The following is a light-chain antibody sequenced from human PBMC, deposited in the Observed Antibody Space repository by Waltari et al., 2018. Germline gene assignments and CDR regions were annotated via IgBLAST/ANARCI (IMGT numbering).Light chain of an antibody. J-gene: IGKJ1*01. V-gene: IGKV4-1*01. CDR1: ESVLYNSNNRNY. CDR3: QQYYASPRT. CDR2: WAS. Sequence: DIALTQSPDQLAASPGERAAFTCTSSESVLYNSNNRNYLGWYQHKTGQPPKLLIYWASTRASGVPDRFSGSGSGTDFTLTISSLQAEDVAVYYCQQYYASPRTFGQGTKVEVK.